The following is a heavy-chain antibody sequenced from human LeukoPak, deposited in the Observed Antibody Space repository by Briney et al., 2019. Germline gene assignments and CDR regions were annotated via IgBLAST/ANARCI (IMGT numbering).Heavy chain of an antibody. CDR3: ARDQAHISIFGVVIRFDP. D-gene: IGHD3-3*01. CDR2: IYTSGST. J-gene: IGHJ5*02. CDR1: GGSISSYY. V-gene: IGHV4-4*07. Sequence: SETLSLTCTVSGGSISSYYWSWIRQPAGKGLEWIGRIYTSGSTNYNPSLKSRVTMSVDTSKNQFSLKLSSVTAADTAVYYCARDQAHISIFGVVIRFDPWGQGTLVTVSS.